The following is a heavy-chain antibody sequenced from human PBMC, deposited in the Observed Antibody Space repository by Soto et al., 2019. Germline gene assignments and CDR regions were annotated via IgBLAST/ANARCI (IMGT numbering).Heavy chain of an antibody. CDR3: AKELHDNTGHPMYYFEY. CDR2: ISGTGIST. J-gene: IGHJ4*02. V-gene: IGHV3-23*01. Sequence: EVQLLESGGGLVQPGGSLRLSCAASGFTFSIYAMIWVRQAPGKGLEWVSAISGTGISTYYADSVKGRFTISRDNSKNTLYMQMNGLRAEDTAVYFCAKELHDNTGHPMYYFEYWGQGTLVTVSS. D-gene: IGHD3-22*01. CDR1: GFTFSIYA.